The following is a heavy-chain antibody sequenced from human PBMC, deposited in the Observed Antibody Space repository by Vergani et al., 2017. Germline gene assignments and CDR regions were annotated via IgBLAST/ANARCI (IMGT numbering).Heavy chain of an antibody. CDR2: ISYDGSNK. Sequence: VQLLESGGGLVQPGGSLRLSCAASGFTFSSYAMSWVRQAPGKGLEWVAVISYDGSNKYYADSVKGRFTISRDNSKNTLYLQMNSLRAEDTAVYYCARVYSGYDSDYYYYGMDVWGQGTTVTVSS. CDR3: ARVYSGYDSDYYYYGMDV. J-gene: IGHJ6*02. V-gene: IGHV3-30-3*01. D-gene: IGHD5-12*01. CDR1: GFTFSSYA.